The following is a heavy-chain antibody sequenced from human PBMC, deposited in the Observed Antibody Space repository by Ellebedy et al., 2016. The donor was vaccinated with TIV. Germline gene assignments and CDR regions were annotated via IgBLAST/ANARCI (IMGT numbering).Heavy chain of an antibody. Sequence: GGSLRLSXAASGFTFSSYGMHWVRQAPGKGLEWVSVISYDGSNTYYADSVKGRFTISRDNSKNTLYLQMNSLRAEDTAVYYCVKDAPFIGDCSNGVCYSWHFDLWGRGTLVTVSS. CDR1: GFTFSSYG. CDR3: VKDAPFIGDCSNGVCYSWHFDL. V-gene: IGHV3-30*18. J-gene: IGHJ2*01. D-gene: IGHD2-8*01. CDR2: ISYDGSNT.